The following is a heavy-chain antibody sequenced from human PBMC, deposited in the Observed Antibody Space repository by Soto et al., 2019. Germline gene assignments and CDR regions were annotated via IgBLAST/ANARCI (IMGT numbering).Heavy chain of an antibody. V-gene: IGHV1-18*04. CDR2: ISAYNGDT. CDR3: ARGPAGGLRGGVSY. CDR1: GYTFTNYG. D-gene: IGHD2-15*01. J-gene: IGHJ4*02. Sequence: QVQLVQSGGEVKKPGASVKVSCKTSGYTFTNYGITWVRQAPGQGLKWMGWISAYNGDTNYAQKFQGRVLMTTDTSTTTAYMELRSLRSDDTAVYYCARGPAGGLRGGVSYWGQGTLVTVSS.